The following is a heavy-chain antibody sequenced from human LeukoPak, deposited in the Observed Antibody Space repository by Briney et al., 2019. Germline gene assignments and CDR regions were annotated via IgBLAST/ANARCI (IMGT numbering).Heavy chain of an antibody. D-gene: IGHD6-6*01. CDR1: GFTFSSYN. Sequence: GVSLTLSCAASGFTFSSYNMKWVRQAPGKGLEWGSTITSTSTYIAYADSVKGRFTISRDNADNSLYLQMNSLRDDDTAVYYCAKERPHGMDVWGQGTSVTVSS. V-gene: IGHV3-21*01. CDR2: ITSTSTYI. CDR3: AKERPHGMDV. J-gene: IGHJ6*02.